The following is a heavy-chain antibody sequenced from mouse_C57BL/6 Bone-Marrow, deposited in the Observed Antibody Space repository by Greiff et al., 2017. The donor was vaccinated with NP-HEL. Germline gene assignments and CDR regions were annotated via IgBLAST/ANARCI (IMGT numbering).Heavy chain of an antibody. CDR1: GYTFTSYW. CDR3: ARYEGAMDY. J-gene: IGHJ4*01. CDR2: IDPSDSYT. Sequence: QVQLQQPGAELVMPGASVKLSCKASGYTFTSYWMHWVKQRPGQGLEWIGEIDPSDSYTNYNQKFKGKSTLTVYKSSSTAYMQLSSLTSEDSAVYYCARYEGAMDYWGQGTSVTVSS. V-gene: IGHV1-69*01. D-gene: IGHD2-12*01.